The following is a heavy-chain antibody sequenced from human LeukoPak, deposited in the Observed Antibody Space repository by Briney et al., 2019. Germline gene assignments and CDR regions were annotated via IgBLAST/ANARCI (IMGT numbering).Heavy chain of an antibody. V-gene: IGHV1-8*03. CDR3: ARAGYCSGGSCYLSTYNWFDP. J-gene: IGHJ5*02. CDR1: GYTFTSYD. D-gene: IGHD2-15*01. Sequence: ASVKVSCKASGYTFTSYDINWVRQATGQGLEWMGWMNPNCGNTGYAQKFQGRVTITRNTSISTAYMELSSLRSEDTAVYYCARAGYCSGGSCYLSTYNWFDPWGQGTLVTVSS. CDR2: MNPNCGNT.